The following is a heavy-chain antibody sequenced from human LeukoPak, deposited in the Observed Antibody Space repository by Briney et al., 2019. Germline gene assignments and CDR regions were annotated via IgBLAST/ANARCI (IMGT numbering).Heavy chain of an antibody. CDR3: ARGGENDAFDI. CDR2: MNPNSGNT. CDR1: GYTFTSYG. Sequence: ASVKVSCKASGYTFTSYGISWVRQAPGQGLEWMGWMNPNSGNTGYAQKFQGRVTITRNTSISTAYMELSSLRSEDTAVYYCARGGENDAFDIWGQGTMVTVSS. V-gene: IGHV1-8*03. J-gene: IGHJ3*02. D-gene: IGHD3-10*01.